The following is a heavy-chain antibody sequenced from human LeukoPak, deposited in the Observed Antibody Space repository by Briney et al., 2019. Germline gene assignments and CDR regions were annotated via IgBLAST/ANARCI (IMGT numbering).Heavy chain of an antibody. J-gene: IGHJ6*03. D-gene: IGHD4-11*01. V-gene: IGHV4-4*07. CDR1: GGSISPYH. CDR2: IYPSGST. Sequence: SETLSLTCTVSGGSISPYHWSWIRQPAEKGLEWIGRIYPSGSTNYNLSLKDRVTISKDRSKNQFSLKLSSVTAADTALYYCARDQKVPNNNFRYYYYMDVWGKGTTVTVSS. CDR3: ARDQKVPNNNFRYYYYMDV.